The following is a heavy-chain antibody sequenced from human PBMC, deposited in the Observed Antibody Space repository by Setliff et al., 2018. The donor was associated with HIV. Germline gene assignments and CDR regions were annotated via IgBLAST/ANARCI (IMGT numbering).Heavy chain of an antibody. D-gene: IGHD3-10*01. CDR3: ARHSSGRYYGFFDP. J-gene: IGHJ5*02. V-gene: IGHV4-59*08. Sequence: SETLSLTCTVSGGSISSHYWSWIRQSPGKGLEWIGCIYYSGNANYNSSLKSRVTISVDTSKNQFSLKLSSVTAADTAVYYCARHSSGRYYGFFDPWGQGTLVTVSS. CDR2: IYYSGNA. CDR1: GGSISSHY.